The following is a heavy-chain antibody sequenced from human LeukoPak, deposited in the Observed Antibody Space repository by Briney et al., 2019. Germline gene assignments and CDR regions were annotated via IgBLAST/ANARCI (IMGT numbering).Heavy chain of an antibody. CDR2: ISSNGGST. CDR3: ARVSGQKATVTGVYYYYYYMDV. D-gene: IGHD4-17*01. V-gene: IGHV3-64*01. J-gene: IGHJ6*03. Sequence: PGGSLRLSCAASGFTFSSYAMHWVRQAPGKGLEYVSAISSNGGSTYYANSVKGRFTISRDNSKNTLYLQMGSLRAEDMAVYYCARVSGQKATVTGVYYYYYYMDVWGKGTTVTISS. CDR1: GFTFSSYA.